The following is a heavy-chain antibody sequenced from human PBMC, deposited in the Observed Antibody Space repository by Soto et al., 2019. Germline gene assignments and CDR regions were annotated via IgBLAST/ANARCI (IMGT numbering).Heavy chain of an antibody. CDR3: AGTYYYDSSGFWPL. Sequence: SETLSLTCAVYGGSFSGYYWSWIRQPPGKGLGWIGEINHSGSTNYNPSLKSRVTISVDTSKNQFSLKLSSVTAADTAVYYCAGTYYYDSSGFWPLWGQGTLVTVSS. CDR2: INHSGST. D-gene: IGHD3-22*01. CDR1: GGSFSGYY. V-gene: IGHV4-34*01. J-gene: IGHJ4*02.